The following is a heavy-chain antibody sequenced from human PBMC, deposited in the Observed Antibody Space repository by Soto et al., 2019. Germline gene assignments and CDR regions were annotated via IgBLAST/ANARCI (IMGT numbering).Heavy chain of an antibody. Sequence: PSETLSLTCTVSGGSTSSSSYYWGWIRQPPGKGLEWIGSIYYSGSTYYNPSLKSRVTISVDTSKNQFSLKLSSVTAADTAVYYCAIAYYYDSSGYYQYYFDYWGQGTLVTVSS. V-gene: IGHV4-39*01. CDR2: IYYSGST. CDR3: AIAYYYDSSGYYQYYFDY. D-gene: IGHD3-22*01. J-gene: IGHJ4*02. CDR1: GGSTSSSSYY.